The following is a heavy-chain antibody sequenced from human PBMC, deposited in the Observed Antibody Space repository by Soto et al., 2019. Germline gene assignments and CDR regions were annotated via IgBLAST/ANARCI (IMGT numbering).Heavy chain of an antibody. D-gene: IGHD3-22*01. CDR3: ARASSSGSYYYYGMDV. Sequence: QVQLVQSGAEVKKPGSSVKVSCKASGGTFSSYTISWVRQAPGQGLEWMGRIIPILGIANYAQKFQGRVTITADKYTNTAYMVISSLRSENAVVYYCARASSSGSYYYYGMDVWGQGTTVTVSS. V-gene: IGHV1-69*02. CDR1: GGTFSSYT. CDR2: IIPILGIA. J-gene: IGHJ6*02.